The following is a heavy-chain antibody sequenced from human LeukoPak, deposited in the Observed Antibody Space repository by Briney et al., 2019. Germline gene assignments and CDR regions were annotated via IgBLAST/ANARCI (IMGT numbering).Heavy chain of an antibody. CDR3: AKDGVSYYDFWSGYYWDY. CDR2: ISGSGGST. D-gene: IGHD3-3*01. CDR1: GFTFSSYA. J-gene: IGHJ4*02. V-gene: IGHV3-23*01. Sequence: GGSLRLSCAASGFTFSSYAMSWVRQAPGKGLEWVSAISGSGGSTYYADSVKGRFTISRDNSKNTLYLQMNSLRAEDTAVYYCAKDGVSYYDFWSGYYWDYWGQGTLVTVSS.